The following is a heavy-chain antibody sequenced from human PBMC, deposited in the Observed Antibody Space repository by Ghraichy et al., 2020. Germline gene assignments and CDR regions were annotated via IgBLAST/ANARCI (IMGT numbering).Heavy chain of an antibody. J-gene: IGHJ6*02. CDR2: INHSGST. Sequence: SQTLSLTCAVYGGSFSGYYWSWIRQPPGKGLEWIGEINHSGSTNYNPSLKSRVTISVDTSKNQFSLKLSSVTAADTAVYYCARSVSSNTDYYYYGMDVWGQGTTVTVSS. CDR3: ARSVSSNTDYYYYGMDV. V-gene: IGHV4-34*01. CDR1: GGSFSGYY. D-gene: IGHD4-11*01.